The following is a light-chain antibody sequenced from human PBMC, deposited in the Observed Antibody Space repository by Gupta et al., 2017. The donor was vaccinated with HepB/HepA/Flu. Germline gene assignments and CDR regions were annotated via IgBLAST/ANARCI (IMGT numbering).Light chain of an antibody. CDR1: QDIGLY. CDR2: GAS. Sequence: DVQMTQSPSSLSASIGDTVIMSCRASQDIGLYLNWYQQKPVKAPKLLIYGASTFDTGVPSRFSGSGSGKHFILTISGLQPEDYASYFCQQVYSSPWFTFGPGTTV. CDR3: QQVYSSPWFT. V-gene: IGKV1-39*01. J-gene: IGKJ3*01.